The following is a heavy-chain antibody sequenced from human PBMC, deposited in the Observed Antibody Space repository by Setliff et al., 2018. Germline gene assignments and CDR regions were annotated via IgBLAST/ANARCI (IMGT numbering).Heavy chain of an antibody. Sequence: SETLSLTCSVSGGLIYDHWWTWVRQPAGEEFQWIGRVYSDGDTEYNPSLKSRVTISVDASNNQFSLHLTSVTAADTARYFCARERQGGFLEWSPLDPWGQGILVTVSS. CDR3: ARERQGGFLEWSPLDP. CDR1: GGLIYDHW. V-gene: IGHV4-4*07. CDR2: VYSDGDT. D-gene: IGHD3-3*01. J-gene: IGHJ5*02.